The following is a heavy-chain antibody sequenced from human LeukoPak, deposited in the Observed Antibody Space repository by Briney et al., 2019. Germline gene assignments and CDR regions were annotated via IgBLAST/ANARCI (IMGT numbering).Heavy chain of an antibody. Sequence: SETLSLTCAVYGGSFSGYYWSWSRQPPGKGLEWIGEINHSGSTNYNPSLKSRVTISVDTSKNQFSLKLSSVTAADTAVYYCAREGPVRGVDYWGQGTLVTVSS. CDR2: INHSGST. CDR3: AREGPVRGVDY. CDR1: GGSFSGYY. J-gene: IGHJ4*02. V-gene: IGHV4-34*01. D-gene: IGHD4-17*01.